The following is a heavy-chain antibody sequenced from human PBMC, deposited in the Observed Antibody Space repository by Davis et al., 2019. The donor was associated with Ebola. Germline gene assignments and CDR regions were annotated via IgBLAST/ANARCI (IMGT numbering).Heavy chain of an antibody. V-gene: IGHV3-30-3*01. D-gene: IGHD4-17*01. CDR3: AREDDYGDYYYYGMDV. J-gene: IGHJ6*02. CDR1: GFTFSSYA. Sequence: PGGSLRLSCAASGFTFSSYAMHWVRQAPGKGLEWVAVISYDGSNKYYADSVKGRFTISRDNSKNTLYLQMNSLRAEDTAVYYCAREDDYGDYYYYGMDVWGQGTTVTVSS. CDR2: ISYDGSNK.